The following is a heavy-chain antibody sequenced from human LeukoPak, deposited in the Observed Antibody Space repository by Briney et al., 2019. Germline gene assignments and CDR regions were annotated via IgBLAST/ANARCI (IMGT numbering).Heavy chain of an antibody. Sequence: GESLKISCQGSGYSFTSYWIGWVRQMPGQGLEWMGILYPGHSDTRYSPSSQAQVTISADKSISTAHLQWSSLNASDTAMYYCARLSTAAAGHCCYGIDVWGQGTTVTVSS. CDR3: ARLSTAAAGHCCYGIDV. D-gene: IGHD6-13*01. CDR1: GYSFTSYW. CDR2: LYPGHSDT. J-gene: IGHJ6*02. V-gene: IGHV5-51*01.